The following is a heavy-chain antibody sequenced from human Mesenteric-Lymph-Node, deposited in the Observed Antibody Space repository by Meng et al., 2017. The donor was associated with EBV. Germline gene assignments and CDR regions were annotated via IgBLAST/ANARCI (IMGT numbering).Heavy chain of an antibody. CDR2: ISSNTIYI. D-gene: IGHD3-22*01. V-gene: IGHV3-21*01. CDR1: GFTFSTSS. CDR3: VRGGIVEQNYDY. Sequence: QWLARGGGLLLPGGSLHFSFAASGFTFSTSSMTWVRQAPGKGLEWVSSISSNTIYIYYADSVKGRFTISRDNARYSLYLQMNSLRAEDTAVYYCVRGGIVEQNYDYWGQGTLVTVSS. J-gene: IGHJ4*02.